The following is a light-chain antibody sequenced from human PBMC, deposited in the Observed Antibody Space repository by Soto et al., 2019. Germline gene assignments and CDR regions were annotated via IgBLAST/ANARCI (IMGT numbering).Light chain of an antibody. CDR1: QGIGND. CDR2: AAA. Sequence: AIQMAQSPSSLSASVGDRVTITCRASQGIGNDVGWFQQKPGKAPKLLIYAAATLQSGVPSRFRGSRSGTDFTPTISSLQPEDFATYYCLQDHNYPLTFGGGTKVEIK. CDR3: LQDHNYPLT. V-gene: IGKV1-6*02. J-gene: IGKJ4*01.